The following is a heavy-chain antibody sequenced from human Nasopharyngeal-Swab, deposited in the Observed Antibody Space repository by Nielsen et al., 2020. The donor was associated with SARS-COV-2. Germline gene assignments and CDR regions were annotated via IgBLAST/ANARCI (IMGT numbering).Heavy chain of an antibody. CDR3: AREAYSSSWFRRGYFDS. V-gene: IGHV4-39*07. D-gene: IGHD6-13*01. Sequence: SETLSLTCTVSGGSISRGGYYWSWIRQPPGKGLEWIGEINYSGTTNYNPSLKSRVTISVDTSKNQFSLKLKSVTAADTAVYHCAREAYSSSWFRRGYFDSLGQGTLVTVSS. J-gene: IGHJ4*02. CDR1: GGSISRGGYY. CDR2: INYSGTT.